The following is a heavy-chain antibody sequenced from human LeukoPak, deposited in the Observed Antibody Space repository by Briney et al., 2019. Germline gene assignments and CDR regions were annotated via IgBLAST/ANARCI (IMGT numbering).Heavy chain of an antibody. CDR3: ARDKERAVAPYYYYYYGMDV. Sequence: GGSLRLSCAASGFTVDSNYLSWVRQAPGKGLEWVSTIYTGGNTYYAASVKGRFTISRDFSKNTAFLHMNSLRAEDTAVYYCARDKERAVAPYYYYYYGMDVWGQGTTVTVSS. J-gene: IGHJ6*02. V-gene: IGHV3-53*01. D-gene: IGHD6-19*01. CDR1: GFTVDSNY. CDR2: IYTGGNT.